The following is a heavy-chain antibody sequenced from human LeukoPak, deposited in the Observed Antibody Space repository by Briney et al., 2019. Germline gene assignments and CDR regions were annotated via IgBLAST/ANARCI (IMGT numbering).Heavy chain of an antibody. CDR1: GYTFTSYY. CDR2: INPSGGST. J-gene: IGHJ4*02. Sequence: ASVKVSCKASGYTFTSYYMHWVRQAPGQGLEWMGIINPSGGSTSYAQKFQGRVTMTRDTSISTASMELSSLRSDDTAIYYCARGCSSTSCYTSGFDYWGQGTLVTVSS. CDR3: ARGCSSTSCYTSGFDY. V-gene: IGHV1-46*01. D-gene: IGHD2-2*02.